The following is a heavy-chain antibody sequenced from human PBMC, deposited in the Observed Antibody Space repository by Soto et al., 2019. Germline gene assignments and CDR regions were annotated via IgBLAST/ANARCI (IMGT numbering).Heavy chain of an antibody. CDR1: GFTFGSYA. V-gene: IGHV3-23*01. Sequence: GSLRLSCAASGFTFGSYAMSWVRQAPGKGLEWVSAISGSGGSTYYADSVKGRFTISRDISKNTLYLQMNSLRAEDTAVYYCAKARIGQQQLVIRNFDYWGQGTLVTVSS. D-gene: IGHD6-13*01. CDR3: AKARIGQQQLVIRNFDY. J-gene: IGHJ4*02. CDR2: ISGSGGST.